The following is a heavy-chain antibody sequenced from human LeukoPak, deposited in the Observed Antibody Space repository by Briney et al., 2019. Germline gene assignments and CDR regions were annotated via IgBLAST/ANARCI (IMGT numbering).Heavy chain of an antibody. CDR3: ARDGPFTIFGVVIMGFDAFDI. CDR1: GFTFSSYS. Sequence: GGSLRLSCAASGFTFSSYSMNWVRQAPGKGLEWVLSISSSSSYIYYADSVKGRFTISRDNAKNSLYLQMNSLRAEDTAVYYCARDGPFTIFGVVIMGFDAFDIWGQGTMVTVSS. D-gene: IGHD3-3*01. V-gene: IGHV3-21*01. J-gene: IGHJ3*02. CDR2: ISSSSSYI.